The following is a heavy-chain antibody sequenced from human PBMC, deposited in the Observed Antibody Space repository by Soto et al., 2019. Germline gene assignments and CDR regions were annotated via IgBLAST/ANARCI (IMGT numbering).Heavy chain of an antibody. V-gene: IGHV3-30-3*01. Sequence: QVQLVESGGGVVQPGRSLRLSCAASGFTFSSYAMHWVRRAPGKGLEWVAVISYDGSNKYYADSVKGRFTISRDNSKNTLYLQMNSLRAEDTAVYYCARDSGYVWGQGTLVTVSS. CDR2: ISYDGSNK. J-gene: IGHJ4*02. D-gene: IGHD5-12*01. CDR3: ARDSGYV. CDR1: GFTFSSYA.